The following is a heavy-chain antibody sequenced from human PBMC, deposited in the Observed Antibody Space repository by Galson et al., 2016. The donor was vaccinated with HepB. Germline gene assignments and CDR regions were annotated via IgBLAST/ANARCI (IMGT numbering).Heavy chain of an antibody. CDR2: ISSSSDNK. CDR1: GFTFSSYS. J-gene: IGHJ4*02. CDR3: ARDPSGSLDY. Sequence: SLRLSCAASGFTFSSYSMNRVRQAPGKGLEWVSGISSSSDNKVYAESVKGRFTISRDNAKNSLYLQMNSLRAEDTAVYYCARDPSGSLDYWGQGILVTVSS. D-gene: IGHD1-26*01. V-gene: IGHV3-21*01.